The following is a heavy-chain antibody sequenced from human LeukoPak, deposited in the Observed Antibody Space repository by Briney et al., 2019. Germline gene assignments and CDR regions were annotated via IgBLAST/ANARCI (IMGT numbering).Heavy chain of an antibody. CDR2: INGDGSIT. CDR1: GFTFGKYW. J-gene: IGHJ4*02. D-gene: IGHD2-21*01. V-gene: IGHV3-74*01. CDR3: ASLPYCGGSTCYSSFDH. Sequence: PGGALRLSCERSGFTFGKYWMHWGGQGQGKGLEGVSRINGDGSITDSADSVKAPFTISRDNAKNTLYLQMNSLRAEDTAVYFCASLPYCGGSTCYSSFDHWGQGTLVSVSS.